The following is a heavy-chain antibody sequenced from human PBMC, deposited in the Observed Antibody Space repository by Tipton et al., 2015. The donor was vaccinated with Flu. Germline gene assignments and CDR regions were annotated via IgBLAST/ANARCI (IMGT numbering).Heavy chain of an antibody. CDR1: GGSINSYY. D-gene: IGHD5-24*01. CDR2: IQSTGRT. CDR3: ARGGYNYAIYWFDP. V-gene: IGHV4-4*07. J-gene: IGHJ5*02. Sequence: TLSLTCTVSGGSINSYYWNWIRQSAGKGLEWIGRIQSTGRTNYNPSLRSRVTMSLDASKNQVSLKLTSVTAADTAVYFCARGGYNYAIYWFDPWGQGTLVSVSS.